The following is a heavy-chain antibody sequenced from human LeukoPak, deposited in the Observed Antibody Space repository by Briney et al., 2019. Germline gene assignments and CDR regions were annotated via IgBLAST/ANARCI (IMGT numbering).Heavy chain of an antibody. CDR1: GYTFTSYS. CDR2: INPSGGTT. CDR3: ARGSSSWYVGPPLDY. J-gene: IGHJ4*02. Sequence: GASVKGSCKASGYTFTSYSLNWVRQAPGQGLEWMGTINPSGGTTNYAQKFQGRVTMTRGTSISTAYMELSRLTSDDTAVYYCARGSSSWYVGPPLDYWGQGTLVTVSS. D-gene: IGHD6-13*01. V-gene: IGHV1-46*01.